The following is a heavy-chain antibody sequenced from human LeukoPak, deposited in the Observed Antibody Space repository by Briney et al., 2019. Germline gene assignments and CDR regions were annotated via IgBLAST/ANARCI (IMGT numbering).Heavy chain of an antibody. J-gene: IGHJ1*01. CDR3: ARGVLGAAAVEYFQH. V-gene: IGHV1-18*01. CDR1: GYTFTSYG. Sequence: ASVKVSCKASGYTFTSYGISWVRQAPGQGLEWMGWISAYNGNTNYAQKLQGRVTMTTDTSTSTAYMELRSLRSDDTAVYYCARGVLGAAAVEYFQHWGQGTLVTVSS. CDR2: ISAYNGNT. D-gene: IGHD6-13*01.